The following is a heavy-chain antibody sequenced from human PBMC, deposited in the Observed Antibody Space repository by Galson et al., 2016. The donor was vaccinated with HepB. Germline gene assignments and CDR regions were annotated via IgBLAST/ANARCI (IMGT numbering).Heavy chain of an antibody. CDR3: AKGLEGVSGAFDI. V-gene: IGHV1-69*13. Sequence: SVKVSCKVSGGAFRKYVMTWVRQAPGQGPKWIGGIIASIETASYAQNFQDRVTITADESTNTTYMELSGLRSEDTALYSCAKGLEGVSGAFDIWGQGTMVTVSS. J-gene: IGHJ3*02. D-gene: IGHD3-10*01. CDR1: GGAFRKYV. CDR2: IIASIETA.